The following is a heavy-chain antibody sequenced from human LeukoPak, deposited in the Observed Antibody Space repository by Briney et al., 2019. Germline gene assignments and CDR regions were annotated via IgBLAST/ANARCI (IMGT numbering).Heavy chain of an antibody. CDR1: GFTFSSSE. CDR3: ARSRFNAFDI. Sequence: GGSLRLSCVASGFTFSSSELNWVRQAPGKGLEWVANIKQDGSEKNYVDSVKGRFTISRDNAKNSLYLQMNSLRVEDTAVYYCARSRFNAFDIWGQGTMVTVSS. J-gene: IGHJ3*02. D-gene: IGHD3-10*01. V-gene: IGHV3-7*04. CDR2: IKQDGSEK.